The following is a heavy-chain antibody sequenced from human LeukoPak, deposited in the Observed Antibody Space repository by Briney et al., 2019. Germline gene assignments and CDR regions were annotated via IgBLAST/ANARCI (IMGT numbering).Heavy chain of an antibody. J-gene: IGHJ3*02. Sequence: SETLSLTCTVSGGSISSSSYYWGWIRQPPGKGLEWIGGIYYSGSTNYNPSLKSRLTISIDTSENQFSLKLSSVTAADTAAYYCAREYSSSSGRRAFDIWGQGTMVTVSS. CDR3: AREYSSSSGRRAFDI. CDR2: IYYSGST. CDR1: GGSISSSSYY. V-gene: IGHV4-39*07. D-gene: IGHD6-6*01.